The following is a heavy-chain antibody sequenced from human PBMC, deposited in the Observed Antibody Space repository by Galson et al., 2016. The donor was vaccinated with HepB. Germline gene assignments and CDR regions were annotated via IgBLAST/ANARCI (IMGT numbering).Heavy chain of an antibody. CDR2: LSYDGNNE. D-gene: IGHD6-19*01. CDR1: GFTFRNYG. J-gene: IGHJ4*02. V-gene: IGHV3-30*03. CDR3: ALEGGAGYFDY. Sequence: SLRLSCAASGFTFRNYGIHWVRQAPGKGLEWVAVLSYDGNNEYYADSVKGRFTISRDNSKNTLYLQMNSLRVEDTSVYYCALEGGAGYFDYWGQGTLVTVSS.